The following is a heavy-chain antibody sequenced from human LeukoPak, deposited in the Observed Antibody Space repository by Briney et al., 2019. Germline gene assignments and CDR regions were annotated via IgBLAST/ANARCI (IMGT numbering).Heavy chain of an antibody. CDR1: GFTFSNAW. CDR2: IKSKTDGGTT. D-gene: IGHD6-13*01. Sequence: GGSLRLSCAASGFTFSNAWMSWVRQAPGKGLEWVGRIKSKTDGGTTDYAAPVKGRFTISRDDSKNTLYLQMNSLKTEDTAVYYCTTDILYSSSWYVNYWGQGTLVTVSS. J-gene: IGHJ4*02. V-gene: IGHV3-15*01. CDR3: TTDILYSSSWYVNY.